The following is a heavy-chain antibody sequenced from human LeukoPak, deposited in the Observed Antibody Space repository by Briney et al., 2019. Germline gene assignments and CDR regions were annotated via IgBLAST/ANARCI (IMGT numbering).Heavy chain of an antibody. CDR1: GFTFSSYG. Sequence: GGSLRLSCAASGFTFSSYGLSWVRQAPGKGLVWVSRTNSDGSSRSYADSVKGRFTISRDNAKNTLFLQMDSLRAEDTAVYYCARGFGNWFDPWGQGTLVTVSS. J-gene: IGHJ5*02. D-gene: IGHD3-10*01. CDR2: TNSDGSSR. V-gene: IGHV3-74*01. CDR3: ARGFGNWFDP.